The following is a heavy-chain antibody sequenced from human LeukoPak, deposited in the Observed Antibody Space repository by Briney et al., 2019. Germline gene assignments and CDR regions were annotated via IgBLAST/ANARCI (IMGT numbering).Heavy chain of an antibody. CDR1: GYTFTTYW. Sequence: GESLKISCKGSGYTFTTYWIGWLRDMPGKGLEWMGIIYPTDSDTRYRPSFQGQVTISADKSISTAYLQWSSLKASDTAMYYCVRQRNNNRDYWGQGTLVTVSS. CDR2: IYPTDSDT. D-gene: IGHD1/OR15-1a*01. J-gene: IGHJ4*02. V-gene: IGHV5-51*01. CDR3: VRQRNNNRDY.